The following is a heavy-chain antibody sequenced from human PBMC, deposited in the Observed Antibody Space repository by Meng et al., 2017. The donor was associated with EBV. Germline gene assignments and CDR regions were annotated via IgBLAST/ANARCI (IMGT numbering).Heavy chain of an antibody. V-gene: IGHV3-73*02. J-gene: IGHJ4*02. CDR1: GFTFSGSA. CDR2: IRSKAKSYAT. CDR3: TRMSSPLDY. Sequence: EGSLGGSGGGLGQPGGSLKLSCAASGFTFSGSAMHWVRQASGKGLEWVGRIRSKAKSYATAYAASVKGRFAISRDDSKNTAYLQMNSLKTEDTAVYYCTRMSSPLDYWGQGTLVTVSS. D-gene: IGHD2-2*01.